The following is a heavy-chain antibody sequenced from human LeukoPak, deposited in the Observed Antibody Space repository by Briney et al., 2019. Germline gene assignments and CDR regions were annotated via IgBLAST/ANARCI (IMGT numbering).Heavy chain of an antibody. D-gene: IGHD1-14*01. CDR2: ISSGGSTI. V-gene: IGHV3-48*02. CDR3: VRGDQEASEPAFDY. Sequence: ETLSLTCDVSGGSIDSTNWWNWVRQPPGKGLEWVSYISSGGSTIYYADSVRGRFTVSRDTAKNSLYLEMHSLRDEDTAMYYCVRGDQEASEPAFDYWGQGTLVTVSS. CDR1: GGSIDSTNW. J-gene: IGHJ4*02.